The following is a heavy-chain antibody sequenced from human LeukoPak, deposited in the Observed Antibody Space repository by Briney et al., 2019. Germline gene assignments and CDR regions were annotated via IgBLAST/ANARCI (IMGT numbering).Heavy chain of an antibody. CDR3: ARVGGAAAGRAFDY. V-gene: IGHV4-39*07. Sequence: PSETLSLTCTVSGGSVSSSHYWGWIRQPPGKGLEWIGSIYYGGSTYYNASLRSRVTTSVDTSKNQFSLKLSSVTAADTAVYYCARVGGAAAGRAFDYWGQGTLVTVSS. D-gene: IGHD6-13*01. CDR1: GGSVSSSHY. J-gene: IGHJ4*02. CDR2: IYYGGST.